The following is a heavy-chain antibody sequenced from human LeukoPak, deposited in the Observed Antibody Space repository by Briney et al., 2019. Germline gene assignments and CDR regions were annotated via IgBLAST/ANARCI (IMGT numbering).Heavy chain of an antibody. CDR3: ASNGYYYDSSGSTNDAFDI. CDR2: INTDGSNT. CDR1: GFTFSSYW. Sequence: PGGSLRLSCAASGFTFSSYWMHWVRQAPGKGLVWVSRINTDGSNTSYADSVKGRFTISRDNAKNTLYLQMNSLRAEDTAVYYCASNGYYYDSSGSTNDAFDIWGQGTMVTVSS. J-gene: IGHJ3*02. D-gene: IGHD3-22*01. V-gene: IGHV3-74*01.